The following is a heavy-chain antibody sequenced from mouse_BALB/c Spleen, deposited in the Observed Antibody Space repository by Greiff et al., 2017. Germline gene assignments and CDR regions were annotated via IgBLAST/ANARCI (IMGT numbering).Heavy chain of an antibody. CDR3: ARGDY. J-gene: IGHJ2*01. CDR1: GYSITSDYA. CDR2: ISYSGST. Sequence: EVKLMESGPGLVKPSQSLSLTCTVTGYSITSDYAWNWIRQFPGNKLEWMGYISYSGSTSYNPSLKSRISITRDTSKNQFFLQLNSVTTEDTATYYWARGDYWGQGTTLTGSS. V-gene: IGHV3-2*02.